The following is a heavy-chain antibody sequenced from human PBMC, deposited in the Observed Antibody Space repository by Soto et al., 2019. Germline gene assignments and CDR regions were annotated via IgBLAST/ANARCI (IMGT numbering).Heavy chain of an antibody. CDR2: IYSGGST. V-gene: IGHV3-53*01. CDR3: ARDRVESGYPEYFQH. Sequence: PGGSLRLSCAASGFTVSSNYMSWVRQAPGKGLEWVSVIYSGGSTYYADSKKGRFTITKDNSKDTLYLQMNSLKAEDTAENYCARDRVESGYPEYFQHWGQGTLVTVSS. CDR1: GFTVSSNY. J-gene: IGHJ1*01. D-gene: IGHD3-22*01.